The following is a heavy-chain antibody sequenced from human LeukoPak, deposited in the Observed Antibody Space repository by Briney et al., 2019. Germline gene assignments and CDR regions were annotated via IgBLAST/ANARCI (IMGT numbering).Heavy chain of an antibody. D-gene: IGHD6-6*01. CDR3: ARKGIAARLPLDY. CDR2: ISSSSSTI. J-gene: IGHJ4*02. Sequence: GGSLRLSCAASGFTFSSYSMNWVRQAPGKGLEWVSYISSSSSTIYYADSVKGRFTISRDNAKNSLYLQMNSLRAEDTAVYYCARKGIAARLPLDYWGQGTLVTVSS. CDR1: GFTFSSYS. V-gene: IGHV3-48*01.